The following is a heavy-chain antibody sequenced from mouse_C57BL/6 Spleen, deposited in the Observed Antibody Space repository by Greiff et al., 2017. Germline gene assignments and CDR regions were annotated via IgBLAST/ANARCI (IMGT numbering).Heavy chain of an antibody. V-gene: IGHV14-4*01. CDR2: IDPENGDT. CDR1: GFNIKDDY. D-gene: IGHD4-1*02. Sequence: EVKLQESGAELVRPGASVKLSCTASGFNIKDDYMHWVKQRPEQGLEWIGWIDPENGDTEYASKFQGKATITADTSSNTAYLPLSSLTSEDTAVYYCTTPTGTADYWGQGTTLTVSS. CDR3: TTPTGTADY. J-gene: IGHJ2*01.